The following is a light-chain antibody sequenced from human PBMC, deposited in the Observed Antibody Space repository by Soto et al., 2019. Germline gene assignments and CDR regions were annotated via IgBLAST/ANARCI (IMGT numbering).Light chain of an antibody. CDR3: RRFKNYPIT. J-gene: IGKJ5*01. V-gene: IGKV1-9*01. CDR1: EDISTY. CDR2: AAF. Sequence: IQLTQSPSSLSASVGDRVTFTCRASEDISTYLVWYQQKPGAAPKLLIYAAFALHSGIPSRFMGSGSGTDFTLNISSLHSENFAVYFCRRFKNYPITLGLGTRLEIK.